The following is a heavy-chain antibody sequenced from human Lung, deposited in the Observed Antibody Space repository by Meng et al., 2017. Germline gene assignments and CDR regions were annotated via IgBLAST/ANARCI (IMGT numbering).Heavy chain of an antibody. CDR2: TYYRSKWYN. D-gene: IGHD6-19*01. Sequence: QVHLQQSGPGLVKPSQTLSHNCAISGDSASSNSAAWNWIRQSPSRGLELLGRTYYRSKWYNGYAVSVRSRITINPDTSKNQFSLQLNSVTPEDTAVYYCARSQQWLDSWGQGTLVTVSS. V-gene: IGHV6-1*01. CDR3: ARSQQWLDS. J-gene: IGHJ4*02. CDR1: GDSASSNSAA.